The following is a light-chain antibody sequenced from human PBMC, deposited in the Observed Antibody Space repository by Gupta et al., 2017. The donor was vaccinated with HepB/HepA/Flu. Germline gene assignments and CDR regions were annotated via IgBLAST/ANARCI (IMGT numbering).Light chain of an antibody. V-gene: IGLV1-40*01. CDR2: GNT. J-gene: IGLJ3*02. Sequence: QFVLTQPPSVSGAPGQRVTISCTGSDSDIGAYVDVHWSQHVAGRAPKPLIYGNTNRPSGVPDRFSGSKSGTAASLAITGLQAEDEADYYCQSYDSGLSVWVFGGGTKVTVL. CDR1: DSDIGAYVD. CDR3: QSYDSGLSVWV.